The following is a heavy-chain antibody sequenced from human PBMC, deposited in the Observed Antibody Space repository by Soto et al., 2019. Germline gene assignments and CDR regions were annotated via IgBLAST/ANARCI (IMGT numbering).Heavy chain of an antibody. V-gene: IGHV4-38-2*02. CDR3: ARDGGDY. CDR2: IYHSGST. Sequence: SETLSLSCAVSGYSISSGYYWGWIRQPPGKGLEWIGSIYHSGSTYYNPSLKSRVTISVDTSKKQFSLELSSVTAADTAVYYCARDGGDYWGQGTLVTVSS. CDR1: GYSISSGYY. J-gene: IGHJ4*02. D-gene: IGHD3-16*01.